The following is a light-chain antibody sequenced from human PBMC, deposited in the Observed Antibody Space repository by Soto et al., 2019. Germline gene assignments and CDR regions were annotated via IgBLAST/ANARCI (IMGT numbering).Light chain of an antibody. J-gene: IGKJ1*01. V-gene: IGKV3-15*01. CDR3: QQYNKWPRT. CDR2: GAS. Sequence: EIVMTQSPATLSVSPGERATLSCRASQSVSGNLAWFQQKPGQAPRLLIYGASTRATGIPARFSGSGSGTEFTLTISSLLSEDFAVYYCQQYNKWPRTFGQGTKVEIK. CDR1: QSVSGN.